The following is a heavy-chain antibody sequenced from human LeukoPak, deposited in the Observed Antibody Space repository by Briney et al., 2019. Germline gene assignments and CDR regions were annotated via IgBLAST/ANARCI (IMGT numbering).Heavy chain of an antibody. V-gene: IGHV3-48*03. CDR2: ISSSGSTI. CDR3: AAQIPPPYDILTAIYYYYYGMDV. J-gene: IGHJ6*02. CDR1: GFTFSSYE. D-gene: IGHD3-9*01. Sequence: GGSLRLSCAASGFTFSSYEMNWVRQAPGKGLEWVSYISSSGSTIYYADSVEGRFTISRDNAKNSLYLQMNSLRAEDTAVYYCAAQIPPPYDILTAIYYYYYGMDVWGQGTTVTVSS.